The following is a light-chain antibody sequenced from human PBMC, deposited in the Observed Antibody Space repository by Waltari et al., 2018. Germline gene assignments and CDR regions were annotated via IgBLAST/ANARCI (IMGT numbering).Light chain of an antibody. CDR2: KVS. CDR1: QSLVYSDGNTY. J-gene: IGKJ2*01. Sequence: DVVMTQSPLSLPVTLGQPASISCRSSQSLVYSDGNTYLNWFQQRPGHSPRRLIYKVSNRDSGVPDRFSGSGSGTDFTLKISRVEAEDVGVYYCMQGTHWPPLYTFGQGTKLEIK. CDR3: MQGTHWPPLYT. V-gene: IGKV2-30*01.